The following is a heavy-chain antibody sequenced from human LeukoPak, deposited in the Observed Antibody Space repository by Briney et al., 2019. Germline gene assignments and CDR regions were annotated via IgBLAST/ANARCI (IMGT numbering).Heavy chain of an antibody. V-gene: IGHV3-7*04. CDR1: GFTFSSYW. CDR2: IKQDGSER. J-gene: IGHJ4*02. CDR3: ARGPSGGNGFSY. D-gene: IGHD2-15*01. Sequence: GGPLRLSCAASGFTFSSYWMSWVRQAPGKGLEWVANIKQDGSERYYVDSVKGRFTISRDNAKNSLYLQMNRLRAVDTAVYYCARGPSGGNGFSYWGLGTLVTVSS.